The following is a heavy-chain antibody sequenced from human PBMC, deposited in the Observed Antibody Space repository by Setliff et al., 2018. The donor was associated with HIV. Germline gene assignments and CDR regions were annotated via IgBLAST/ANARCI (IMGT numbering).Heavy chain of an antibody. Sequence: ASVKVSCKTSGHPFSNYDIIWVRRATGQGLEWMGWLRTGTGDTSYSVKFQGRLTMTRDTSTSTVYMELSSLRSEDTAVYYCARGQYGDELFDYWGQGTLVTVSS. CDR2: LRTGTGDT. V-gene: IGHV1-8*01. CDR3: ARGQYGDELFDY. J-gene: IGHJ4*02. CDR1: GHPFSNYD. D-gene: IGHD4-17*01.